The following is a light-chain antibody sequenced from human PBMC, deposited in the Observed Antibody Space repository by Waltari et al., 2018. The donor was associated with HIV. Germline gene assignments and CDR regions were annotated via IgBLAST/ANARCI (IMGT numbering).Light chain of an antibody. CDR3: CSYAGSSTHVV. CDR1: SSDVGGYNY. CDR2: DVS. J-gene: IGLJ2*01. V-gene: IGLV2-23*02. Sequence: LTQPASVSGSPGQSITISCTGTSSDVGGYNYVSWYQQHPGKAPKLMIYDVSKRPSGVSNRFAGSKSGNTASLTISGLQAEDEADYYCCSYAGSSTHVVFGGGTKLTVL.